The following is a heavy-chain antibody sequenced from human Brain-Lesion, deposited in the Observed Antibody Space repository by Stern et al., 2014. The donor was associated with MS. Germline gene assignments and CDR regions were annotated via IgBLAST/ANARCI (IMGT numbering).Heavy chain of an antibody. V-gene: IGHV4-4*02. J-gene: IGHJ3*02. Sequence: QVQLGQSGPGLVKPSGTLSLTCAVSGGSISSSNWWCWVRQSPGRGLEWMGEIYHSGGTKYSPSFESRVIISVDKSKNQFSLKLSYVTAADTAVYYCARELPDLNAFDIWGQGTMVTVSS. CDR1: GGSISSSNW. CDR2: IYHSGGT. D-gene: IGHD1-14*01. CDR3: ARELPDLNAFDI.